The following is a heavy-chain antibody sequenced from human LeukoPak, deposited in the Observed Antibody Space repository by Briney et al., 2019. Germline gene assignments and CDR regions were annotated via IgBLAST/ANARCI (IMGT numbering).Heavy chain of an antibody. CDR1: GGSISSYY. CDR3: AREGYCGGDCYHWFDP. J-gene: IGHJ5*02. V-gene: IGHV4-4*07. D-gene: IGHD2-21*02. CDR2: IYTSGST. Sequence: SETLSLTCTVSGGSISSYYWSWIRQPAGKGLEWIGRIYTSGSTNYNPSLKSRVTMSVDTSKNQFSLKLRSVTAADTAVYYCAREGYCGGDCYHWFDPWGQGTLVTVSS.